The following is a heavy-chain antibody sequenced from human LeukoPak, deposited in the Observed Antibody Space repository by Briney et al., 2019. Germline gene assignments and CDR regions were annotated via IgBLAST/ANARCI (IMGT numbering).Heavy chain of an antibody. D-gene: IGHD1-26*01. Sequence: SETLSLTCTVSGGSISSSSYYWGWIRQPPGKGLESIGTIYYSGSTYYNPSLKSRVTISVDTSKNQFSLKLSSVTAADTAVYYCARSLGSYSSVYDYWGQGTLVTVSS. J-gene: IGHJ4*02. CDR3: ARSLGSYSSVYDY. CDR1: GGSISSSSYY. V-gene: IGHV4-39*07. CDR2: IYYSGST.